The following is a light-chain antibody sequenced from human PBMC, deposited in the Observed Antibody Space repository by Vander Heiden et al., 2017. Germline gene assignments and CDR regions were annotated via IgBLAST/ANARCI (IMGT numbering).Light chain of an antibody. CDR1: KSISSY. Sequence: DIQMTQSPSSLSASVGDRVTITCRASKSISSYLNGYQQKPGKAPKLLIYAASSLQSGVPSRFSGSGSGTDFTLTISSLQPEDFATYDCQQSYSTPTWTFGQGTKVEIK. CDR2: AAS. CDR3: QQSYSTPTWT. J-gene: IGKJ1*01. V-gene: IGKV1-39*01.